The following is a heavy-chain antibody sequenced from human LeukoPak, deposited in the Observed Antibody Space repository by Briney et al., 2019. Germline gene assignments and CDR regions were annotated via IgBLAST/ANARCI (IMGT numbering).Heavy chain of an antibody. CDR1: GDSITTNSYW. D-gene: IGHD3-16*01. J-gene: IGHJ5*02. Sequence: PQTMSLTCSISGDSITTNSYWWGWIRQSPGKGLEWIGSTYSSGNSYYNPSLKSRATISPDTSKNHYSLSLTSVTAADTAVYYCARRGIWDLQIGNWFDPWGQGILVTHSS. V-gene: IGHV4-39*02. CDR2: TYSSGNS. CDR3: ARRGIWDLQIGNWFDP.